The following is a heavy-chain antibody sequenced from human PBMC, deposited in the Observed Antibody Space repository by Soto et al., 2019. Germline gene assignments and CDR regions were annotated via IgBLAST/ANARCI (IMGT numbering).Heavy chain of an antibody. V-gene: IGHV1-69*06. Sequence: QMQLVQSGAEVKKPGSSVKVSCKASGGTFSSYAISWVRQATGQGLEWMGGIIPIFGTANYAQKFQGRVTITADKSTSTAYMELSSLRSEDTAVYYCARDRPLEGSYRQIFDYWGQGTLVTVSS. D-gene: IGHD3-16*02. CDR1: GGTFSSYA. J-gene: IGHJ4*02. CDR3: ARDRPLEGSYRQIFDY. CDR2: IIPIFGTA.